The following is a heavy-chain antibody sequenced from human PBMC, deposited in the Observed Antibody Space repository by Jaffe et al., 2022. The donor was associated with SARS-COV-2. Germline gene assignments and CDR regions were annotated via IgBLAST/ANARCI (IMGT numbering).Heavy chain of an antibody. CDR1: GFTFSSYA. Sequence: QVQLVESGGGVVQPGRSLRLSCAASGFTFSSYAMHWVRQAPGKGLEWVAVISYDGSNKYYADSVKGRFTISRDNSKNTLYLQMNSLRAEDTAVYYCARAPVAAYWDYWGQGTLVTVSS. J-gene: IGHJ4*02. D-gene: IGHD2-21*01. CDR3: ARAPVAAYWDY. CDR2: ISYDGSNK. V-gene: IGHV3-30-3*01.